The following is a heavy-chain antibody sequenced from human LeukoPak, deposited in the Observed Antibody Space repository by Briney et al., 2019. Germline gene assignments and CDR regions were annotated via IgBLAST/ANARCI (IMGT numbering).Heavy chain of an antibody. Sequence: GGSLRLSCVASGFTFSSYGMSWVRQAPGKGLEWVSYISSSSSTIYYADSVKGRFTISRDNAKNSLYLQMNSLRAEDTAVYYCARDLFYYDSSGYLDYWGQGTLVTVSS. V-gene: IGHV3-48*04. CDR2: ISSSSSTI. D-gene: IGHD3-22*01. CDR1: GFTFSSYG. CDR3: ARDLFYYDSSGYLDY. J-gene: IGHJ4*02.